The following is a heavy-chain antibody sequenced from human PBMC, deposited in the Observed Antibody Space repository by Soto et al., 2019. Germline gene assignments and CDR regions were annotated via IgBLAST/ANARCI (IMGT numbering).Heavy chain of an antibody. J-gene: IGHJ6*02. CDR2: ISGSGGST. Sequence: GGSLRLSCAASGFTFSSYAMSWVRQAPGKGLEWVSAISGSGGSTYYADSVKGRFIISRDNSKNTLYLQMNSLRAEDTAVYYCAKSDRFVTGTTRRGYYYGMDVWGQGTTVTVSS. CDR3: AKSDRFVTGTTRRGYYYGMDV. D-gene: IGHD1-7*01. V-gene: IGHV3-23*01. CDR1: GFTFSSYA.